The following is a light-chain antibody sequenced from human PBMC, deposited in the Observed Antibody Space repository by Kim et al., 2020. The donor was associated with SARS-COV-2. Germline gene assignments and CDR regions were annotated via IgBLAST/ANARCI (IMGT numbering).Light chain of an antibody. CDR2: YDS. CDR1: SISRYS. J-gene: IGLJ2*01. Sequence: TAQVNRGGNSISRYSVHWYQQRPGQSPVLVINYDSDRPSGVTERFSGSNSGNTATLTISGVEAGDEADYYCQVWDRSSDHRMVFGGGTQLTVL. V-gene: IGLV3-21*04. CDR3: QVWDRSSDHRMV.